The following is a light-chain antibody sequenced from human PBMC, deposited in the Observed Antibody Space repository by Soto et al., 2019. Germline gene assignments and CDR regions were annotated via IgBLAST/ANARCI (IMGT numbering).Light chain of an antibody. CDR1: QSVSSSY. Sequence: EIVLTQSPGTLSLSPGERATLSCRASQSVSSSYLAWYQQKPGQAPRLLIYGASTRAPGIPDRFNGSGSGTDFTLTISSLEADDVAVYHCHQYGSSVRAFGQGTKVDIK. V-gene: IGKV3-20*01. CDR3: HQYGSSVRA. CDR2: GAS. J-gene: IGKJ1*01.